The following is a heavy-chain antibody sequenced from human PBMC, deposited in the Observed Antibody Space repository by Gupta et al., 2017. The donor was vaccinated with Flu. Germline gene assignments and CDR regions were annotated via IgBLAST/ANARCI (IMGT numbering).Heavy chain of an antibody. CDR3: ARDRGDYERLHYSMDV. J-gene: IGHJ6*02. Sequence: QAHLVESGGGVVQPGRSLRLSCAVSGFTFNYYPMHWVRQAPGKGLEWVAVIWYDGSSKLYSDSVKGRLTISRDNSKSVLYLQMDSLRVEDTGIYYCARDRGDYERLHYSMDVWGHGTTVTVSS. CDR2: IWYDGSSK. V-gene: IGHV3-33*01. CDR1: GFTFNYYP. D-gene: IGHD4-17*01.